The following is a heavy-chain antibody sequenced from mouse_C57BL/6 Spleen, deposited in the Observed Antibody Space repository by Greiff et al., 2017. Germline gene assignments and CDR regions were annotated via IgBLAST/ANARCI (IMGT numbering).Heavy chain of an antibody. CDR2: ISDGGSYT. CDR1: GFTFSSYA. Sequence: DVKLVESGGGLVKPGGSLKLSCAASGFTFSSYAMSWVRQTPEKRLEWVATISDGGSYTYYPDNVKGRFTISRDNAKNNLYLQMSHLKSEDTAMYYCAREAITTVPDWYFDVWGTGTTVTVSS. J-gene: IGHJ1*03. CDR3: AREAITTVPDWYFDV. V-gene: IGHV5-4*01. D-gene: IGHD1-1*01.